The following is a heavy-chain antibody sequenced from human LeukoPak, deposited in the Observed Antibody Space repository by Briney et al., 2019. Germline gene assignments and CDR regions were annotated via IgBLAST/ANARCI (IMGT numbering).Heavy chain of an antibody. CDR3: AREPVDTAMARFDY. CDR1: GYTFSSYG. CDR2: ISAYNGKT. J-gene: IGHJ4*02. V-gene: IGHV1-18*01. D-gene: IGHD5-18*01. Sequence: ASVKVSCKASGYTFSSYGISWVRQAPGQGLEWMGWISAYNGKTNYAQKLQGRVTMTTDTSTSTVYMELRSLRSEDTAVYYCAREPVDTAMARFDYWGQGTLVTVSS.